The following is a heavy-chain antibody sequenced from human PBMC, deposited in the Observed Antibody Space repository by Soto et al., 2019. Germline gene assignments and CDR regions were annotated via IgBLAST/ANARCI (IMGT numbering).Heavy chain of an antibody. Sequence: EMQLLESGGGLVQPGGSLRLSCVASGFPFSSYAMSWVRQTPGKGLERVSGISGSGGRTYYADSVKGRFTISRDNSNNTLSLQMHIRLVEDTAVYFCAKGGYYSLCDIWGQGTMVTVSA. CDR1: GFPFSSYA. CDR2: ISGSGGRT. D-gene: IGHD3-16*01. V-gene: IGHV3-23*01. J-gene: IGHJ3*02. CDR3: AKGGYYSLCDI.